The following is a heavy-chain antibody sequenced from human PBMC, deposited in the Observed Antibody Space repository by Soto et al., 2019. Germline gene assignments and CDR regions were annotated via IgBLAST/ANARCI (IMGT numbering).Heavy chain of an antibody. CDR2: INHSGST. J-gene: IGHJ5*02. CDR1: GGSFSGYY. CDR3: ARCRRYYGSGSPLHGWFDP. Sequence: SETLSLTCAVYGGSFSGYYWSWIRQPPGKGLEWIGEINHSGSTNYNPSLKSRVTISVDTSKNQFSLKLSSVTAADTAVYYCARCRRYYGSGSPLHGWFDPWGQGTLVTVSS. D-gene: IGHD3-10*01. V-gene: IGHV4-34*01.